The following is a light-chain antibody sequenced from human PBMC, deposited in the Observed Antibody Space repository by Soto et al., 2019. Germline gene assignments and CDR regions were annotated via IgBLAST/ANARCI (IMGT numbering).Light chain of an antibody. CDR2: DVT. Sequence: QSTLTQPASLSGSPAQSTTITCTGTGSDLGGYNYVSWYQHHPGKAPKLIIYDVTNRPSGVSNPFSGSKSGNTASLTISGLQPEDEADYYCSSYTTSNTRQIVFGTGT. J-gene: IGLJ1*01. CDR3: SSYTTSNTRQIV. V-gene: IGLV2-14*03. CDR1: GSDLGGYNY.